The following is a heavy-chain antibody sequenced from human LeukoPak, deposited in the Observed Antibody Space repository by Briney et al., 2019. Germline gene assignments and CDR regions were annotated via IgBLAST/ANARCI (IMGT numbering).Heavy chain of an antibody. CDR2: INPNSGST. Sequence: ASVKVSCKSSGYTFTNYYIHWVRQAPGQGLEWMGWINPNSGSTNYAQKFQGRVTMTRDTSTSTAYMELSRLRSDDTAVYYCARDRGDSSGYSYYYYYYYRDVWGKGTTVTVSS. CDR3: ARDRGDSSGYSYYYYYYYRDV. J-gene: IGHJ6*03. D-gene: IGHD3-22*01. V-gene: IGHV1-2*02. CDR1: GYTFTNYY.